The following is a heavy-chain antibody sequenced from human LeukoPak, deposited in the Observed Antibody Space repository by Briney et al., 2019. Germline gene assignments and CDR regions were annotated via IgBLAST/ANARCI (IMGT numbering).Heavy chain of an antibody. CDR3: AKDGYYYDSSGYFDY. V-gene: IGHV3-7*03. D-gene: IGHD3-22*01. J-gene: IGHJ4*02. CDR1: GFTFSNYW. Sequence: PGGSLRLSCAASGFTFSNYWMNWVRQAPGKGLEWLANIRQDGSATHYVDSVKGRFTISRDNARNSLYLQMNSLRAEDTAVYNCAKDGYYYDSSGYFDYWGQGTLVTVSS. CDR2: IRQDGSAT.